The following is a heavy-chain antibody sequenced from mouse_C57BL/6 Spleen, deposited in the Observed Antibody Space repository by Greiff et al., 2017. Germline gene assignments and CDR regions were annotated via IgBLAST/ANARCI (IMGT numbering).Heavy chain of an antibody. CDR2: IYPGDGDT. Sequence: QVQLQQSGAELVKPGASVKISCKASGYAFSSYWMNWVKQRPGKGLEWIGQIYPGDGDTNYNGKFKGKATLTADKSSSTAYMQLSSLTSEDSAVYVCARGGTGHYAMDYWGQGTSVTVSS. V-gene: IGHV1-80*01. CDR3: ARGGTGHYAMDY. D-gene: IGHD2-14*01. J-gene: IGHJ4*01. CDR1: GYAFSSYW.